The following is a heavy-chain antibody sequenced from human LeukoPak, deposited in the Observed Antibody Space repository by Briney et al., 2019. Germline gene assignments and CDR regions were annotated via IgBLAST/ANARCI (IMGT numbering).Heavy chain of an antibody. CDR3: AFAPNTFYFGL. J-gene: IGHJ4*02. CDR2: VHYSGSA. V-gene: IGHV4-59*01. CDR1: GGXISNYY. Sequence: SETLSLTCTVFGGXISNYYCSWIRQAPGKRLEWIGYVHYSGSANFNPSLKSRLTLSLDRSNNQFSLNLRSVTAADTAVYHCAFAPNTFYFGLWGQGTLVTVSS. D-gene: IGHD2/OR15-2a*01.